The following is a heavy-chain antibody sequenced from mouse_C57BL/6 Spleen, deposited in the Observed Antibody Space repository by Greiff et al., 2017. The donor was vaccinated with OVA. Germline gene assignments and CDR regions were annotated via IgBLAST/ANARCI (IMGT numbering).Heavy chain of an antibody. CDR2: IDPSDSYT. V-gene: IGHV1-50*01. Sequence: VQLQQPGAELVKPGASVKLSCKASGYTFTSYWMQWVKQRPGQGLEWIGEIDPSDSYTNYNQKFKGKATLTVDTSSSTAYMQLSSLTSEDSAVYYCARKGGNYDAMDCWGQGTSVTVSS. J-gene: IGHJ4*01. CDR3: ARKGGNYDAMDC. CDR1: GYTFTSYW. D-gene: IGHD2-1*01.